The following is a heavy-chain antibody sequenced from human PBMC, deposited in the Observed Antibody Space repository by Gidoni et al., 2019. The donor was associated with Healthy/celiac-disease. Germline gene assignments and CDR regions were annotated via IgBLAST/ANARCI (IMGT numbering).Heavy chain of an antibody. Sequence: QVQLVQSGAEVKKPGASVKVSCKASGYTFTSYYMHWVRQAPGQGLEWMGIINPSGGSTSYAQKFQGRVTMTRDTSTSTVYMELSSLRSEDTAVYYCARMGGDLSGSYYPAYNWFDPWGQGTLVTVSS. CDR1: GYTFTSYY. CDR2: INPSGGST. J-gene: IGHJ5*02. CDR3: ARMGGDLSGSYYPAYNWFDP. D-gene: IGHD1-26*01. V-gene: IGHV1-46*01.